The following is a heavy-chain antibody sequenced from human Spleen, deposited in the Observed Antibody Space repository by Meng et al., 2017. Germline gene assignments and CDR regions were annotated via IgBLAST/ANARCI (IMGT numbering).Heavy chain of an antibody. CDR1: GDSINSGDYY. J-gene: IGHJ4*01. CDR2: IYYSGST. V-gene: IGHV4-31*01. CDR3: ASSGWYRGPNYFDY. D-gene: IGHD6-19*01. Sequence: QLQLQESGPGLVKPSQTLSLTCTVSGDSINSGDYYWSWIRQHPGKGLEWIGYIYYSGSTYYNPSLKSLVTISVDPSKNQFSLMVSSVTAADMAVYYCASSGWYRGPNYFDYWGQGTLVTVSS.